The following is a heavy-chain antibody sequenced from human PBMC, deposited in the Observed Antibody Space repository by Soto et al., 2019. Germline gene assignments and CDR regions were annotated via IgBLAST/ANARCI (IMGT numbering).Heavy chain of an antibody. CDR1: GFTFSSYA. J-gene: IGHJ5*02. CDR2: ISYDGSNK. Sequence: QVQLVESGGGVVQPGRSLRLSCAASGFTFSSYAMHWVRQAPGKGLEWVAVISYDGSNKYYADSVKGRFTISRDNSKNTLYLQMNSLRAEDTVVYYCARDAYSSGWYGWFDPWGQGTLVTVSS. D-gene: IGHD6-19*01. V-gene: IGHV3-30-3*01. CDR3: ARDAYSSGWYGWFDP.